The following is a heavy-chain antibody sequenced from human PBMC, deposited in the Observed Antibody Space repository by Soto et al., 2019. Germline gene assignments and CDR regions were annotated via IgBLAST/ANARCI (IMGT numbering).Heavy chain of an antibody. Sequence: SGTLSLTCTVSGGSISSSSHYWGWIRQPPGKGLEWIGSIYYSGRTYYNPSLKSRVTISVDTSKNQFSLKLSSVTAADTAVYYCARRSATTFGRNWFDPFGQGTLVT. CDR1: GGSISSSSHY. D-gene: IGHD1-7*01. CDR3: ARRSATTFGRNWFDP. J-gene: IGHJ5*02. CDR2: IYYSGRT. V-gene: IGHV4-39*01.